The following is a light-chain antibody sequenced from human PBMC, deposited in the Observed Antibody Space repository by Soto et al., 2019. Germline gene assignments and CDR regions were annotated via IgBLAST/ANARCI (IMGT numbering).Light chain of an antibody. V-gene: IGKV3-20*01. CDR1: QSVASRN. CDR2: GTS. J-gene: IGKJ1*01. CDR3: QHFGNSLWT. Sequence: EIVLTQSPGTLSLSSGERATLSCRASQSVASRNLAWYQQRSGQAPRLLIYGTSSRAIHTPDRFSGSGSGTDFTLTISDLEPEDFAVYFCQHFGNSLWTFGQGTKVEI.